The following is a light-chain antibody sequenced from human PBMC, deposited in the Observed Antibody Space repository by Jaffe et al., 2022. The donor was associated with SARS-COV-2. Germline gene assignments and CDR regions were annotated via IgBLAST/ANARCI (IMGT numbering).Light chain of an antibody. CDR3: QQYNSYSWT. J-gene: IGKJ1*01. CDR1: QSVSSW. V-gene: IGKV1-5*03. Sequence: DIQMTQSPSTLSASVGDRVTITCRASQSVSSWLAWYQQKPGKAPKLLIYKASTLESGVPSRFSGSGSGTEFTLSISSLQPDDFAIYYCQQYNSYSWTFGQGTKVEMK. CDR2: KAS.